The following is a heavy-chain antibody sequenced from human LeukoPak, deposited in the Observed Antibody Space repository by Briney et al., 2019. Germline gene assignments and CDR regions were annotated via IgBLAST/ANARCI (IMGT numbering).Heavy chain of an antibody. CDR2: ISGGGGST. D-gene: IGHD2-21*02. J-gene: IGHJ4*02. V-gene: IGHV3-23*01. Sequence: PGGSLRLSCAASGFTFSTYSMRWVCQAPGKGLVWVSGISGGGGSTYYADSVKGRFTISRDNSKNTLYLQMNSLRAEDTAVYYCAEQESGGDFYCDYWGQGTLVSVST. CDR1: GFTFSTYS. CDR3: AEQESGGDFYCDY.